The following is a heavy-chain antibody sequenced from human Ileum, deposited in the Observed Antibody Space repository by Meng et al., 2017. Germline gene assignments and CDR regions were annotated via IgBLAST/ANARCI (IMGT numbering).Heavy chain of an antibody. CDR1: GGSITSGDYY. CDR3: VSERRRSYFFDY. CDR2: IFYTGAT. Sequence: QVQLQESGPGLVKPSQTLSLNCTVSGGSITSGDYYWSWTRQPPGKGLEWIGYIFYTGATYSNPSLKSRVTVSLDTSKSQFSLKLSSVTAADTAIYYCVSERRRSYFFDYWGQGPLVTVSS. V-gene: IGHV4-30-4*01. J-gene: IGHJ4*02.